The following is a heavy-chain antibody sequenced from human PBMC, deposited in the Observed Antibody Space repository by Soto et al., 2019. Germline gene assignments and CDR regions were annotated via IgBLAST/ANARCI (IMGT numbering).Heavy chain of an antibody. Sequence: GASVKVSCKASGGTFSTHGLSWVRQAPGQGLEWMGGIIPIFLATFYAQKFQGRVTFTADESTGAAYMELRNLTSDDTAMYYCARVEQWLVSWWFDPWGQGTLVTVST. CDR2: IIPIFLAT. J-gene: IGHJ5*02. D-gene: IGHD6-19*01. V-gene: IGHV1-69*13. CDR1: GGTFSTHG. CDR3: ARVEQWLVSWWFDP.